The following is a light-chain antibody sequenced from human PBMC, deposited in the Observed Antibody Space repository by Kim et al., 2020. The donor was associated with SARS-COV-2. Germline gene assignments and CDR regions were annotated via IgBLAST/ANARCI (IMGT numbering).Light chain of an antibody. CDR1: WSKIGRNT. Sequence: GQGVTSSCSGRWSKIGRNTFNWYQQRPGTAPQLLIYSKNERFSGVSDRFSGSKSGSSASLTINGLQSEDEGDYYCAAWDDSLNGVVFGGGTKVTVL. CDR2: SKN. V-gene: IGLV1-44*01. CDR3: AAWDDSLNGVV. J-gene: IGLJ3*02.